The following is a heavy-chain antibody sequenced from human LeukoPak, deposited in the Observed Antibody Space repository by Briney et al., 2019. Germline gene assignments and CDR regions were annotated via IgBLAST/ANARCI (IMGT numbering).Heavy chain of an antibody. J-gene: IGHJ6*02. CDR2: ISSSSSYI. D-gene: IGHD3-10*01. V-gene: IGHV3-21*01. CDR3: ASGSSSYYYGMDV. CDR1: GFTFSSYS. Sequence: GGSLRLSCAASGFTFSSYSMNWVRQAPGKGLEWVSSISSSSSYIYYAGSVKGRFTISRDNAKNSLYLQMNSLRAEDTAVYYCASGSSSYYYGMDVWGQGTTVTVSS.